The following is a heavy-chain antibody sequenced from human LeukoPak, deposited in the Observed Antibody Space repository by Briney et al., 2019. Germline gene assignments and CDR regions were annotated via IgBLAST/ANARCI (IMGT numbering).Heavy chain of an antibody. CDR2: ISGSGGST. V-gene: IGHV3-23*01. D-gene: IGHD3-22*01. J-gene: IGHJ4*02. CDR1: GFTFSSYA. Sequence: GGSLRLSCAASGFTFSSYAMSWVRQAPGKGLEWVSAISGSGGSTYYADSVKGRFTISRDNAKNSLYLQMNSLRAEDTAVYYCASAGSSGYPGGYWGQGTLVTVSS. CDR3: ASAGSSGYPGGY.